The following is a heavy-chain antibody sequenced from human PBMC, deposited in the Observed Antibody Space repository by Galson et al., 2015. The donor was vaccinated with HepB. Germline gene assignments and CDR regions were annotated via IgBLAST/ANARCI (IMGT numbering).Heavy chain of an antibody. J-gene: IGHJ4*02. V-gene: IGHV3-23*01. CDR2: ISASGGST. D-gene: IGHD4-17*01. CDR1: GFTFNSYA. Sequence: SLRLSCAASGFTFNSYAMNWVRQAPGKGLEWVSAISASGGSTYYTDSVKGRFIISRDNSKNTLYLQMNSLRAEDTAVYYCAKELSVGDYGHWGQGTLVTVAS. CDR3: AKELSVGDYGH.